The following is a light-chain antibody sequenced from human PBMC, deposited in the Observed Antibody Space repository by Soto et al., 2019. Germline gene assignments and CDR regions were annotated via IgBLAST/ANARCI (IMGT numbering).Light chain of an antibody. Sequence: VVLTQSPFSLPVTLLQLSSISFSAIKYLLYSDGNTYLNWFQQRPGKSPRRLIYKVSNRDSGVPDRFSGSGSGTDFALKISRVEAEDVGVYYCMQGTHWPITFGQGTRLEI. J-gene: IGKJ5*01. CDR3: MQGTHWPIT. CDR2: KVS. CDR1: KYLLYSDGNTY. V-gene: IGKV2-30*01.